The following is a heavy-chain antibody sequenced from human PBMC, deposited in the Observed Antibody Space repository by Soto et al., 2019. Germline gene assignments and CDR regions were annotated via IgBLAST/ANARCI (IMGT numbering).Heavy chain of an antibody. Sequence: EVQLLESGGGLVQPGGSLRLSCAASGFTFSSYAMRWVRQAPVKGLEWVSAISGSGDSTYYADSVKGRFTISRDNSKNTLYLQMNSLRAEATAVYYCASRGSGSYYDYWGQGTLVTVSS. CDR2: ISGSGDST. V-gene: IGHV3-23*01. D-gene: IGHD1-26*01. J-gene: IGHJ4*02. CDR3: ASRGSGSYYDY. CDR1: GFTFSSYA.